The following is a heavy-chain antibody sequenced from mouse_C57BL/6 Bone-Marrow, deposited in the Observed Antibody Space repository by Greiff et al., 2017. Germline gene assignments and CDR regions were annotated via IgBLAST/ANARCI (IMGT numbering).Heavy chain of an antibody. CDR3: ARSETDGYYYFDY. D-gene: IGHD2-3*01. Sequence: QVQLQQSGPELVKPGASVKISCKASGYSFTSYYIHWVKQRPGRGLEWIGWIDPNSGGTKYTEKFKSQATLTVDKPSSTAYMQLSSLTSEDSAVYCCARSETDGYYYFDYWGQGTILTVSS. CDR2: IDPNSGGT. J-gene: IGHJ2*01. CDR1: GYSFTSYY. V-gene: IGHV1-72*01.